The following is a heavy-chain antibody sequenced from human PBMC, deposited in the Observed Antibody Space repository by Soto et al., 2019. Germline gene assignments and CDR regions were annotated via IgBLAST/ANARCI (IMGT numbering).Heavy chain of an antibody. J-gene: IGHJ5*02. CDR2: ISYDGSNK. CDR3: ATGEASGYDSPWFDP. Sequence: QVQLVESGGGVVQPGRSLRLSCAASGFTFSSYGMHWVRQAPGKGLEWVAVISYDGSNKYYADSVKGRFTISRDNSKNTLYLQMNSLRAEDTAVSYCATGEASGYDSPWFDPWGQGTLATVSS. D-gene: IGHD5-12*01. CDR1: GFTFSSYG. V-gene: IGHV3-30*03.